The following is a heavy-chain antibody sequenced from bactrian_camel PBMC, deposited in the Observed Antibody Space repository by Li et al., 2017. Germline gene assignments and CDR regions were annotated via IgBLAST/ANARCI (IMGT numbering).Heavy chain of an antibody. CDR3: AAVTGCSLTPWLRDPGNKSGPMN. Sequence: DVQLVESGGGLVQPGSSLTLSCTFSAGITTRRFCVGWFRQAPENEREWVAVITRIHGGTEYADSVKGRFIISRDSSIMTWSLQMSNLKPEDTAMYYCAAVTGCSLTPWLRDPGNKSGPMNWGRGTQVTVS. CDR2: ITRIHGGT. CDR1: AGITTRRFC. D-gene: IGHD3*01. V-gene: IGHV3S40*01. J-gene: IGHJ4*01.